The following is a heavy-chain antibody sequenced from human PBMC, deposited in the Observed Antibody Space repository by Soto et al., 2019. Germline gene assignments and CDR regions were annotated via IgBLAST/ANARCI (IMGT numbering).Heavy chain of an antibody. Sequence: PSETLSLTCTVSGGSVSSGSYYWSWIRQPPGKGLEWIGYIYYSGSTNYNPSLKSRVTISVDTSKNQFSLKLSSVTAADTAVYYCARDRGAGITIFGVAGPRWEENYYYYMDVWGKGSSVTVSS. CDR1: GGSVSSGSYY. CDR2: IYYSGST. CDR3: ARDRGAGITIFGVAGPRWEENYYYYMDV. D-gene: IGHD3-3*01. J-gene: IGHJ6*03. V-gene: IGHV4-61*01.